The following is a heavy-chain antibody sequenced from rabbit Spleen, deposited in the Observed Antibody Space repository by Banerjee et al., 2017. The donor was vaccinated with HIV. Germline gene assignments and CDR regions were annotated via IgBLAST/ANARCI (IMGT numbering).Heavy chain of an antibody. CDR1: GIDFSSDSY. CDR3: ARDSGSSFSSYGMDL. J-gene: IGHJ6*01. D-gene: IGHD8-1*01. V-gene: IGHV1S45*01. Sequence: QQQLEESGGGLVKPGGTLTLTCKASGIDFSSDSYMCWVRQAPGKGLEWIACIEAGSSGFTYFATWAIGRFTCSKPSSTTVTLQMTSLTAADTATYFCARDSGSSFSSYGMDLWGPGTLVTVS. CDR2: IEAGSSGFT.